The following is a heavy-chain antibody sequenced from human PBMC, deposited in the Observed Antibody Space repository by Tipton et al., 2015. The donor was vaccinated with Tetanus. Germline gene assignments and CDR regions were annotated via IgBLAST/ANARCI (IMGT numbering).Heavy chain of an antibody. D-gene: IGHD2/OR15-2a*01. CDR1: GGSIRDKKYY. CDR2: IYFEGST. CDR3: ARHLYGYWFDP. J-gene: IGHJ5*02. V-gene: IGHV4-39*02. Sequence: TLSLTCTVSGGSIRDKKYYWGWIRQPPGRGLEWIASIYFEGSTYYSPSLKSRVIISVDTAQNRISLKLTSVTAADTAVYYCARHLYGYWFDPWGQGALVTVSS.